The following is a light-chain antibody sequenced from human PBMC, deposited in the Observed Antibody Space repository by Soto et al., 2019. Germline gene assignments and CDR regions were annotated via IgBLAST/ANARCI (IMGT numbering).Light chain of an antibody. J-gene: IGLJ2*01. CDR3: QTWGTGIRV. Sequence: QLVLTQSPSASASLGASVNLTCTLSSGHSSYAIAWHQQQPEKGPRYLMKVNSDGSHSKGDGIPDRFSGSRSGAERYLTISSLQSEDEADYYCQTWGTGIRVFGGGTKLTVL. CDR2: VNSDGSH. CDR1: SGHSSYA. V-gene: IGLV4-69*01.